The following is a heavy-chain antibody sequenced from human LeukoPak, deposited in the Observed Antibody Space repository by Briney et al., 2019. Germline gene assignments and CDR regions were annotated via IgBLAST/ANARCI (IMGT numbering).Heavy chain of an antibody. V-gene: IGHV3-30-3*01. D-gene: IGHD4-17*01. Sequence: GGSLRLSCAASGFTFSGYAMHWVRQAPGKGPEWVSVMSYDGSNKYYADSVKGRFTISRDNSKNTLYLQMNSLRAEDTAVYYCARETGSAVGSTDFDYWGQGTLVTVSS. CDR2: MSYDGSNK. J-gene: IGHJ4*02. CDR1: GFTFSGYA. CDR3: ARETGSAVGSTDFDY.